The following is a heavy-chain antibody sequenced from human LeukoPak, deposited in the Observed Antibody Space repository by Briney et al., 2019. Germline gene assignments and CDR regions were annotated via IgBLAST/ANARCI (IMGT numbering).Heavy chain of an antibody. CDR1: GYTFTSYY. CDR3: ARELNRLGYCSGGSCYSSWFDP. V-gene: IGHV1-46*01. J-gene: IGHJ5*02. D-gene: IGHD2-15*01. CDR2: INPSGGST. Sequence: ASVKVSCKASGYTFTSYYMHWVRQAPGQGLEWMGIINPSGGSTSYAQKFQGRVTMTRDMSTSTVYMELSSLRSEDTAVYYCARELNRLGYCSGGSCYSSWFDPWGQGTLVTVSS.